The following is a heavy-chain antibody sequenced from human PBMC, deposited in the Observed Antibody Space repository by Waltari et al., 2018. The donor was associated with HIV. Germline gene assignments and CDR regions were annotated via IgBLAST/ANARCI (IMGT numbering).Heavy chain of an antibody. CDR2: IYYSGST. Sequence: QVQLQESGPGLVQPSETLSLTCTVSGGSISSYSWRWIRQHPGKGLEWIGYIYYSGSTNYNPSLKSRVTISVDTSKNQFSLKLSSVTAADTAVYYCARLRFGAVAGTGPFDYWGQGTLVTVSS. CDR1: GGSISSYS. V-gene: IGHV4-59*01. CDR3: ARLRFGAVAGTGPFDY. J-gene: IGHJ4*02. D-gene: IGHD6-19*01.